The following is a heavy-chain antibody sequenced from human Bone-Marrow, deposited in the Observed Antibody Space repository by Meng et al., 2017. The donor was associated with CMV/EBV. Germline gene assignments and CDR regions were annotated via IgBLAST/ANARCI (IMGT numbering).Heavy chain of an antibody. CDR2: IYHSGST. V-gene: IGHV4-4*02. Sequence: SGGSIRSNYWWSWVRQPPGKGLEWIADIYHSGSTNYNPSLKSRVTISVDQSKSHFSLRLSSVTAADTAVYYCARGYASGWSDPYFFDTWGQGTLVTVSS. CDR3: ARGYASGWSDPYFFDT. J-gene: IGHJ4*02. CDR1: GGSIRSNYW. D-gene: IGHD6-19*01.